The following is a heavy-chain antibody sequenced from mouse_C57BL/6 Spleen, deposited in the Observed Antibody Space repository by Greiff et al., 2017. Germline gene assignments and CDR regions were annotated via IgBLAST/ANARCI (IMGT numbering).Heavy chain of an antibody. V-gene: IGHV5-17*01. CDR1: VFTFIDYG. Sequence: LFKPLFSLKLSCAASVFTFIDYGMHWVRQAPEKGLEWVAYISSCSSTIYYADTVKGRFTISRDNAKNTLFLQMTSLRSEDTAMYYCARGLHFDVWGTGTTVTVSS. J-gene: IGHJ1*03. CDR2: ISSCSSTI. CDR3: ARGLHFDV.